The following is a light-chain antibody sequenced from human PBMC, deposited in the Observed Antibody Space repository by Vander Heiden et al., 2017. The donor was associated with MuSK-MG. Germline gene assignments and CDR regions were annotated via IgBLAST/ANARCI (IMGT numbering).Light chain of an antibody. Sequence: DIVMTQSPDPLAVSPGERAAINGKSSKSLLYRSNSKSSRAGYQQKPGPPPRVSLYWASARESGVPDRCSGSGSATDVTLTSSSLQAEDGAVYDCQKYLRTPLTFGGGTKVEIK. CDR2: WAS. V-gene: IGKV4-1*01. J-gene: IGKJ4*01. CDR1: KSLLYRSNSKSS. CDR3: QKYLRTPLT.